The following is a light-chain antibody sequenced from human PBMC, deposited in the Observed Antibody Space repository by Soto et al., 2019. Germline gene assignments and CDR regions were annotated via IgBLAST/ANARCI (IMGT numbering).Light chain of an antibody. J-gene: IGLJ1*01. CDR3: SSYTSTSTLYV. CDR1: SSDIGGYNY. Sequence: QSALTQPASVSGSPGQSITISCTGTSSDIGGYNYVSWYRQHPGKAPELMIYDVANRPSGVSDRFSGSKSGNTASLTISGLQTEDGADYCCSSYTSTSTLYVFGTGTKLTVL. V-gene: IGLV2-14*03. CDR2: DVA.